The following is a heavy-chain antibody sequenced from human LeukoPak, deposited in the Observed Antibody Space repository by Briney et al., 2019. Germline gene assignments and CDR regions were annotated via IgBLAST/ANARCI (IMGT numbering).Heavy chain of an antibody. Sequence: GASVKVSCKASGYTFTSYAMHWVRQAPGQRLEWMGWINAGNGNTKYSQKFQGRVTITRDTSASTAYMELSSLRSEDTAVYYCARDLDVAGMGTLDYWGQGTLVTVSS. CDR1: GYTFTSYA. D-gene: IGHD6-19*01. CDR2: INAGNGNT. J-gene: IGHJ4*02. CDR3: ARDLDVAGMGTLDY. V-gene: IGHV1-3*01.